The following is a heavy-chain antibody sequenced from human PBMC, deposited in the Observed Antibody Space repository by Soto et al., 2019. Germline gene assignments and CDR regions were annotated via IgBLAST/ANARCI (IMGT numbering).Heavy chain of an antibody. Sequence: GESLKISCTVSRYSFTRYWIGWVRQMPGKGLEWMGIIYPGDSDTRYSPSFQGQVTISADKSISTAYLQWSSLKASDTAMYYCARLGVVVVAATPVGSDGMDVWGQGTTVTVSS. D-gene: IGHD2-15*01. V-gene: IGHV5-51*01. CDR1: RYSFTRYW. CDR2: IYPGDSDT. CDR3: ARLGVVVVAATPVGSDGMDV. J-gene: IGHJ6*02.